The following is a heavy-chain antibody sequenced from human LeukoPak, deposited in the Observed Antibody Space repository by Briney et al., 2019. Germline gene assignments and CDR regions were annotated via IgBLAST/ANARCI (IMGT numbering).Heavy chain of an antibody. Sequence: QPGGSLRLSCAASGFTFSSYAMSWVRQAPGKGLEWVSAISGSGGSTYYADSVKGRFTISRDNSKNTPYLQMNSLRAEDTAVYYCAKSHYYEGNHGYWGQGTLVTVSS. CDR1: GFTFSSYA. CDR2: ISGSGGST. V-gene: IGHV3-23*01. J-gene: IGHJ4*02. D-gene: IGHD3-22*01. CDR3: AKSHYYEGNHGY.